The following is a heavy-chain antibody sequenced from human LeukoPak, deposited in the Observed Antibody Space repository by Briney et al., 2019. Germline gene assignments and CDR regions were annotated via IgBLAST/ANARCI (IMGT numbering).Heavy chain of an antibody. Sequence: GGSLRLSCAASGFTFSSYEMNWVRQAPGKGLEWVSYISSSSSTIYYADSVKGRFTISRDNAKNSLYLQMNSLRAEDTAVYYCARDSLAYCGGDCRTNYYYYYMDVWGKGTTVTISS. V-gene: IGHV3-48*03. D-gene: IGHD2-21*02. J-gene: IGHJ6*03. CDR2: ISSSSSTI. CDR1: GFTFSSYE. CDR3: ARDSLAYCGGDCRTNYYYYYMDV.